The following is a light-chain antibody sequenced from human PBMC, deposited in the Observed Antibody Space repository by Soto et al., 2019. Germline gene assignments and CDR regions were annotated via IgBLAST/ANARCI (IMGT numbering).Light chain of an antibody. CDR2: AAS. CDR1: QSISRN. J-gene: IGKJ1*01. CDR3: QQSYSAPTWT. V-gene: IGKV1-39*01. Sequence: DIQMTQSPSSLSASVGDRVTITCRASQSISRNLNWYQQKPGKAPKLLIYAASSLQSGVPSRFSGSGSGTDFTLTISSLQPEDFAIYYCQQSYSAPTWTFGQGTRVEMK.